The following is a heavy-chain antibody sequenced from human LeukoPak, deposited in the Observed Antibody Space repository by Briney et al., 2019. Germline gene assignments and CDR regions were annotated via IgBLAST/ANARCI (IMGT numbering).Heavy chain of an antibody. CDR1: GGSISSGSYY. CDR3: ARDKWSGFDY. CDR2: IYTSGSS. D-gene: IGHD3-3*01. Sequence: PSETLSLTCTVPGGSISSGSYYWSWIRQPAGKGLEWIGRIYTSGSSNYNPSLKSRVTISVDTSKNQVSLKLSSVTAADTAVYYCARDKWSGFDYWGQGTLVTVSS. V-gene: IGHV4-61*02. J-gene: IGHJ4*02.